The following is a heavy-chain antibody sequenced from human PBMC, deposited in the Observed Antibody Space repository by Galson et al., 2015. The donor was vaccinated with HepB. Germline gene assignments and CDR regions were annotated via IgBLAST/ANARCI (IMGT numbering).Heavy chain of an antibody. CDR3: ASSLLITMVRGAGGMDV. Sequence: SLRLSCAASGFTFSDYYMSWIRQAPGKGLEWVSYISSSSSYTNYADSVKGRFTISRDNAKNSLYLQMNSLRAEDTAVYYCASSLLITMVRGAGGMDVWGQGTTVTVSS. CDR2: ISSSSSYT. CDR1: GFTFSDYY. J-gene: IGHJ6*02. V-gene: IGHV3-11*03. D-gene: IGHD3-10*01.